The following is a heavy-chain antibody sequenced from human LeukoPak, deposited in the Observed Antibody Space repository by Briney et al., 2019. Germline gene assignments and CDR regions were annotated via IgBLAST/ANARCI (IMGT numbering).Heavy chain of an antibody. J-gene: IGHJ6*04. V-gene: IGHV4-59*08. CDR3: ARHVYGKGMYV. D-gene: IGHD4-17*01. CDR1: GDSFNGYY. CDR2: MYSSGST. Sequence: SETLSLTCTVSGDSFNGYYWGWIRQPPGKGLECVGYMYSSGSTAYNPSLKSRLSISIDTSKSQFSLTLSSVTAADTAVYFCARHVYGKGMYVWGKGTTVTVSS.